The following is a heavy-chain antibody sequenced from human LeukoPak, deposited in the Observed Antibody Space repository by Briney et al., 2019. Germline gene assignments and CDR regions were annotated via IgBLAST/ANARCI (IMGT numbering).Heavy chain of an antibody. V-gene: IGHV3-11*04. D-gene: IGHD4-17*01. CDR2: INGSGTNL. J-gene: IGHJ4*02. CDR3: ARRDYDSYFDY. CDR1: GGSFSGYY. Sequence: LSLTCAVYGGSFSGYYWSWIRQAPGKGLEWLSYINGSGTNLYYADAVRGRFTISRDNAKNSLYLQMNSLRAEDTAVYYCARRDYDSYFDYWGQGTLVTVSS.